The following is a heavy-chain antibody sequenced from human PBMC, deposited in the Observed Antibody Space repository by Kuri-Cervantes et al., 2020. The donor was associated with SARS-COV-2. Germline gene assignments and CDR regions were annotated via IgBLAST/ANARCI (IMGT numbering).Heavy chain of an antibody. CDR1: GGSISSSSYY. D-gene: IGHD6-19*01. Sequence: SETLSLTCTVSGGSISSSSYYWGWIRQPPGKGLEWIGSIYYSGSTYYNPSLKSRVTIFVDTSKNQFSLKLSSVTAADTAVYYCARRGAVAGTVPFFDYWGQGTLVTVSS. J-gene: IGHJ4*02. CDR3: ARRGAVAGTVPFFDY. CDR2: IYYSGST. V-gene: IGHV4-39*01.